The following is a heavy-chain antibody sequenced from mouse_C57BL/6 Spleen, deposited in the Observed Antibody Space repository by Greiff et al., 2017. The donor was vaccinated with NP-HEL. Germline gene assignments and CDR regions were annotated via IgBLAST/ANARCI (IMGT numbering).Heavy chain of an antibody. Sequence: EVQVVESGGGLVQPGGSLKLSCAASGFTFSDYYMYWVRQTPEKRLEWVAYISNGGGSTYYPDTVKGRFTISRDNAKNTLYLQMSRLKSEDTAMYYCARPFYGNYAMDYWGQGTSVTVSS. D-gene: IGHD2-10*01. V-gene: IGHV5-12*01. CDR3: ARPFYGNYAMDY. CDR2: ISNGGGST. CDR1: GFTFSDYY. J-gene: IGHJ4*01.